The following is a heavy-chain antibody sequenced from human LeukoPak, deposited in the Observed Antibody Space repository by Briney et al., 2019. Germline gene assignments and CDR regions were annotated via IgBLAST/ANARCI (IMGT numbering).Heavy chain of an antibody. CDR1: GCTFTSYY. Sequence: ASVKVSCKASGCTFTSYYMHWVRQAPGQGLEWMGTINPSGGSTSYAQKFQGRVTMTRDTSTSTVYMELSSLRSEDTAVYYCARSLRMDNWFDPWGQGTLVTVSS. J-gene: IGHJ5*02. D-gene: IGHD2-2*03. CDR3: ARSLRMDNWFDP. V-gene: IGHV1-46*01. CDR2: INPSGGST.